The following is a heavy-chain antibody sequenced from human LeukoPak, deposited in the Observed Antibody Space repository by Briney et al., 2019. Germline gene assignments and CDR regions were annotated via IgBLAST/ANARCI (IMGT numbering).Heavy chain of an antibody. CDR3: VRLSTTPGTYFDY. D-gene: IGHD1/OR15-1a*01. V-gene: IGHV5-51*01. J-gene: IGHJ4*02. Sequence: GESLTISCKGSGYSFTNYWIGWVRQMPGKGLKWMGIIYPGDSDARYSPSFQGQVTISADKSISTAYLQGSSLQASDTAMYYCVRLSTTPGTYFDYWGQGTLVTVSS. CDR2: IYPGDSDA. CDR1: GYSFTNYW.